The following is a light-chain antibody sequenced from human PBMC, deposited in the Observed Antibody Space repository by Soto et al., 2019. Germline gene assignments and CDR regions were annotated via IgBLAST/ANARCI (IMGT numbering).Light chain of an antibody. Sequence: ETVLKQKRAKQPLSPGERDLLSLRPSQSVSSYLAWYQQKPGQAPRLLMYGASSRATGIPDRFSGSGSGTDFTLTITRLEPEDFAVYYCQQYASSRTFGQGTKVDIK. CDR3: QQYASSRT. CDR1: QSVSSY. V-gene: IGKV3-20*01. J-gene: IGKJ1*01. CDR2: GAS.